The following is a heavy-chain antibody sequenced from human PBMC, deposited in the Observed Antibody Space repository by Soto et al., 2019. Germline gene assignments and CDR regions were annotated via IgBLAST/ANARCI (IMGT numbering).Heavy chain of an antibody. Sequence: SETLSLTCSVAGASIARSSHRSWIRQPAGKGLVWLGRLSPSGPIDYTASLRSRLTMPGDVSTKQFSNRLTSESAEDMALFYCARGMTARRTPAWYYFGSRDTGNMVAVAS. CDR3: ARGMTARRTPAWYYFGS. D-gene: IGHD2-15*01. CDR2: LSPSGPI. V-gene: IGHV4-4*07. J-gene: IGHJ4*02. CDR1: GASIARSSH.